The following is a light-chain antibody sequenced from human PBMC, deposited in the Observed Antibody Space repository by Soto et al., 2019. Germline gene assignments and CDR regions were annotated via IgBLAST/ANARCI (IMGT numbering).Light chain of an antibody. CDR2: AAS. CDR3: QQLNAYPLT. CDR1: QGISTY. J-gene: IGKJ4*01. Sequence: DIQLTQSPSFLSASVGDRGTITCRASQGISTYLAWYQQTSGKAPKLLIYAASTLQRGVPSRFSGSGSGTQFTLTISSLQPEDFATYYCQQLNAYPLTFGGGTRVEIK. V-gene: IGKV1-9*01.